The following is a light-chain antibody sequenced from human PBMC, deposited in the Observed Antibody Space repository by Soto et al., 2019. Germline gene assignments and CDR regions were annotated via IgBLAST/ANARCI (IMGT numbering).Light chain of an antibody. CDR2: AAS. Sequence: DLQSTPSPSYVSASVGDRITIPFRASQSISSYLNWYQQKPGKAPKLLIYAASSLQSGVPSRFSGSGSGTDFTLTISSLQPEDFATYYCQQSYSTPPTFGQGTNVDI. J-gene: IGKJ1*01. CDR3: QQSYSTPPT. CDR1: QSISSY. V-gene: IGKV1-39*01.